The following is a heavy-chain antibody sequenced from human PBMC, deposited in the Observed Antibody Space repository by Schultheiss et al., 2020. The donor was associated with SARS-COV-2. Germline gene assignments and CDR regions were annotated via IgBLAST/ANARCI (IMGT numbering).Heavy chain of an antibody. V-gene: IGHV3-66*01. CDR1: GFTVSSNY. CDR2: IYSGGST. Sequence: GESLKISCAASGFTVSSNYMSWVRQAPGKGLEWVSVIYSGGSTYYADSVKGRFTISRDNSKNTLYLQMNSLRAEDTAVYYCARDYYDFWSGYYTGMGYYYYYYMDVWGKGTTVTVSS. CDR3: ARDYYDFWSGYYTGMGYYYYYYMDV. D-gene: IGHD3-3*01. J-gene: IGHJ6*03.